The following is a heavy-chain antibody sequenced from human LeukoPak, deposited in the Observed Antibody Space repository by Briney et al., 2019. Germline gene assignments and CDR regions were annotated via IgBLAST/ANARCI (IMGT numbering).Heavy chain of an antibody. Sequence: GGSLRLSCAASGLTFSSYAMSWARQAPGKGLEWVSGISPGGGPTYYADSVKGRFTISRDDSKNTLYLQMNNLRAEDTAVYYCAKDGAWLRFDDWGQGILVTVSS. CDR2: ISPGGGPT. V-gene: IGHV3-23*01. CDR1: GLTFSSYA. J-gene: IGHJ4*02. D-gene: IGHD5-12*01. CDR3: AKDGAWLRFDD.